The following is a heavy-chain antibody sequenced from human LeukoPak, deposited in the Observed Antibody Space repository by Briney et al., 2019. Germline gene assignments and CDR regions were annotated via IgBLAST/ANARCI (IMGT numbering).Heavy chain of an antibody. Sequence: GGSLRLSCAASGFTFSSNYMSWVRHAPGKGLGWVSVIYSGGSTYHADSVKGRFTISRDNSKNTLYLQMNSLRDEDTAVYYCARIVAGGAFDLWGQGTMVTVSS. J-gene: IGHJ3*01. D-gene: IGHD1-26*01. V-gene: IGHV3-66*01. CDR1: GFTFSSNY. CDR3: ARIVAGGAFDL. CDR2: IYSGGST.